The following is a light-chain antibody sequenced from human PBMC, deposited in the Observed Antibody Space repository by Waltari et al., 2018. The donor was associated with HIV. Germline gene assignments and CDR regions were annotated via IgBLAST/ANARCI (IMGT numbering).Light chain of an antibody. J-gene: IGLJ2*01. Sequence: QSALPQPASVSGSPGQPITLSCTGTSSHLGFYTYVSWYHQGPAKVPKVIIYEVPSRPSGFSNRFSGSKSGSTASLTISGLQAEDEGDYYCTSYTANDTLVFGGGTKVTVL. CDR2: EVP. CDR1: SSHLGFYTY. V-gene: IGLV2-14*01. CDR3: TSYTANDTLV.